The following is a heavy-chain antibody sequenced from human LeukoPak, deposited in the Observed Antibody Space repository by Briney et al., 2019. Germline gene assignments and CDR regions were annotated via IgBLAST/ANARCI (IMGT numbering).Heavy chain of an antibody. V-gene: IGHV5-51*01. D-gene: IGHD2-15*01. CDR3: ARLGRLGGVVVAAYDAFDI. CDR2: IYPGDSDT. CDR1: GYSFTSYW. Sequence: GESLKISCKGSGYSFTSYWIGWVRQMPGKGLEWMGIIYPGDSDTRYSPSFQGQVTISADKSISTAYLQWSSLKASDTAMYYCARLGRLGGVVVAAYDAFDIWGQGTMVTVSS. J-gene: IGHJ3*02.